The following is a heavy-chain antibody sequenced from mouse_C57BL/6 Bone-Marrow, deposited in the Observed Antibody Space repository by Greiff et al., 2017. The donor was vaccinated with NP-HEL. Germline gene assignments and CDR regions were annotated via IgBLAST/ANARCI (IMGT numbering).Heavy chain of an antibody. CDR2: INPNNGGT. Sequence: EVQLQQSGPELVKPGASVKISCKASGYTFTDYYMNWVKQSHGKSLEWIGDINPNNGGTSYNQKFKGKATLTVDKSSSTAYMELRSLTSEDSAVYYCAREHYYGSSPFDVWGTGTTVTVSS. J-gene: IGHJ1*03. CDR3: AREHYYGSSPFDV. D-gene: IGHD1-1*01. V-gene: IGHV1-26*01. CDR1: GYTFTDYY.